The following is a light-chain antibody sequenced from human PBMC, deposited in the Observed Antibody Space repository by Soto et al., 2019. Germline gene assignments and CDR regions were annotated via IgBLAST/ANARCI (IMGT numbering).Light chain of an antibody. CDR2: DVS. V-gene: IGLV2-14*01. Sequence: QSVLTQPASVSGSRGQSITISCTGTISDVGGYNYVSWYQQHPGKAPKFMIYDVSNRPSGVSTRFSGSKSGNTASLTISGLQAEDEADYYCNSYTTSNTRQIVFGTGTKVTVL. CDR1: ISDVGGYNY. CDR3: NSYTTSNTRQIV. J-gene: IGLJ1*01.